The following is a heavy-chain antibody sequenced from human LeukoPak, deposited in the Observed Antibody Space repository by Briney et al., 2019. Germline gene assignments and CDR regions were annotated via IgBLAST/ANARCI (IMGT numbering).Heavy chain of an antibody. D-gene: IGHD3-16*01. V-gene: IGHV3-23*01. CDR3: AHVALGVDY. CDR1: GFTYSSYA. CDR2: ISGSGGST. J-gene: IGHJ4*02. Sequence: PGGSLRLXCAASGFTYSSYAMSWVRQAPGKGLESVSAISGSGGSTYYADSVKGRFTISRDNSKNTLYLQMNSLRAEDTAVYYCAHVALGVDYWGQGTLVTVSS.